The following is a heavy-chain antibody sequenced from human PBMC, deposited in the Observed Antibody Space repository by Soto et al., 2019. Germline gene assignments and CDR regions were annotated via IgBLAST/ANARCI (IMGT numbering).Heavy chain of an antibody. D-gene: IGHD2-15*01. V-gene: IGHV1-18*01. J-gene: IGHJ6*02. CDR3: ERAVGYYYGMDV. Sequence: QVQLVQSGAEVKKPGASVKVSCKASGYIFINYGINWVRQAPGQGLEWMGWISAYNGNTNYAQKLQGRVTMTTDTATSAGHMELRSLRSDDTAVYYCERAVGYYYGMDVWGQGTTVTVSS. CDR1: GYIFINYG. CDR2: ISAYNGNT.